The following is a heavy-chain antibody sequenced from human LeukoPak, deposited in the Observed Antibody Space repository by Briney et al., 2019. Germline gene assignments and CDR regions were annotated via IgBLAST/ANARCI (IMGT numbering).Heavy chain of an antibody. V-gene: IGHV3-33*01. CDR3: ARESPAARLRYVDY. D-gene: IGHD2-2*01. CDR1: GFTFSSYG. CDR2: IWYDGSNK. J-gene: IGHJ4*02. Sequence: GGSLRLSCAASGFTFSSYGMHWVRQAPGKGLEWVAVIWYDGSNKYYADSVKGRFTISRDNSKNTLYLQMNSLRAEDTAVYYCARESPAARLRYVDYWGQGTLVTVSS.